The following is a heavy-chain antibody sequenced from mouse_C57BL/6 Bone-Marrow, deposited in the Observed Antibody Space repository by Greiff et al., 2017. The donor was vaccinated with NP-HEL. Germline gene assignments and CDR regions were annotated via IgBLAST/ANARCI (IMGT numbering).Heavy chain of an antibody. CDR3: ARAYPWFAY. Sequence: DVHLVESGGGLVKPGGSLKLSCAASGFTFSSYAMSWVRQTPEKRLEWVATISDGGSYTYYPDNVKGRFTISRDNAKNNLYLQMSHLKSEDTAMYYCARAYPWFAYWGQGTLVTVSA. V-gene: IGHV5-4*01. D-gene: IGHD2-10*01. J-gene: IGHJ3*01. CDR1: GFTFSSYA. CDR2: ISDGGSYT.